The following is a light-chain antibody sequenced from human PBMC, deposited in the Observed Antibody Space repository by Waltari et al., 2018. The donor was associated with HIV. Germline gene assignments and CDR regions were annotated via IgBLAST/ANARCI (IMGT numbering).Light chain of an antibody. J-gene: IGKJ4*01. CDR2: AAS. CDR1: QVISSW. Sequence: DIQMTQSPSSVSASVGDRVTITCRASQVISSWLAWYQQKPGKAPKLLIYAASSLQSGVPSGFSGNGSGTDFTLTISSLQPEDFATYYCQQANSFPLTFGGGTKVEIK. V-gene: IGKV1D-12*01. CDR3: QQANSFPLT.